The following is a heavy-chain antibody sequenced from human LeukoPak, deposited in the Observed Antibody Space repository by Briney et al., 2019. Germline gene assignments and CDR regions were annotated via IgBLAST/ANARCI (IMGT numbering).Heavy chain of an antibody. J-gene: IGHJ6*02. D-gene: IGHD6-19*01. CDR1: GGSISSYY. CDR2: IYYSGST. CDR3: ARGAVAGTLYYGMDV. V-gene: IGHV4-59*01. Sequence: SETLSLTCTVFGGSISSYYWSWIRQPPGKGLEWIGYIYYSGSTNYNPSLKSRVTISVDTSKNQFSLKLSSVTAADTAVYYCARGAVAGTLYYGMDVWGQGTTVTVSS.